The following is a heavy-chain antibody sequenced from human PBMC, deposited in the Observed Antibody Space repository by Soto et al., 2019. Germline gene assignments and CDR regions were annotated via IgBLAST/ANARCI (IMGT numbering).Heavy chain of an antibody. D-gene: IGHD6-13*01. CDR1: GGSMRNYF. CDR2: IHYSGTT. Sequence: TSETLSLTCTVSGGSMRNYFWTWIRQPPGKGLEWIGYIHYSGTTSFFPSYNPSLRSRVTISEDTSKNQFSLKSLSVTTADTAVYFCAAGEASSRNLAPYYLDFWGQGTLVTVSS. CDR3: AAGEASSRNLAPYYLDF. J-gene: IGHJ4*02. V-gene: IGHV4-59*01.